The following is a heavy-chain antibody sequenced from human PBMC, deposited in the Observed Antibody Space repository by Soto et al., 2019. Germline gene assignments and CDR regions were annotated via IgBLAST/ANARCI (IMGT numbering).Heavy chain of an antibody. V-gene: IGHV1-46*01. CDR3: ARSYCSGGSCYPVGY. CDR1: GYTFTSYY. CDR2: INPSGGST. Sequence: QVQLVQSGAEVKKPGASVKVSCKASGYTFTSYYMHWVRQAPAQGLEWMGIINPSGGSTSYAQKFQGRVTMTRDTSTSTVYMELSSLRSEDTAVYYCARSYCSGGSCYPVGYWGQGTLVTVSS. D-gene: IGHD2-15*01. J-gene: IGHJ4*02.